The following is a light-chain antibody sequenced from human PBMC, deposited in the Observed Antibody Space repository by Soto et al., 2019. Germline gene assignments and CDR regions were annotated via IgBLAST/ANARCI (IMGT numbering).Light chain of an antibody. Sequence: DIVLTQSPGTLSLSAGERATLSCRASQSVSSSYLAWYQQKPGQAARLLMYGVSTRENGIPDRFSGSGSGTDFTLTISRLEPEDFAVYYCQHYGSSPPLTFGGGTKVDI. J-gene: IGKJ4*01. CDR2: GVS. V-gene: IGKV3-20*01. CDR3: QHYGSSPPLT. CDR1: QSVSSSY.